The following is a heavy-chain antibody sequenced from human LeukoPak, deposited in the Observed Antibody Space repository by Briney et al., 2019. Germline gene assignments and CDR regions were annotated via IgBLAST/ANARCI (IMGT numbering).Heavy chain of an antibody. CDR1: GGSISSGGYS. D-gene: IGHD4-17*01. J-gene: IGHJ4*02. CDR2: IYHSGST. CDR3: ASGMTTVTTGFDY. Sequence: SETLSLTCVVSGGSISSGGYSWSWIRQPPGKGLEWIGYIYHSGSTYYNPSLKSRVTISVDRSKNQFSLKLSSVTAADTAVYYCASGMTTVTTGFDYWGQGTLVTVSP. V-gene: IGHV4-30-2*01.